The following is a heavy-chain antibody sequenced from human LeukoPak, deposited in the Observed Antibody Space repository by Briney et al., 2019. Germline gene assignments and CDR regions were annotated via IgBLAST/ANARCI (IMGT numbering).Heavy chain of an antibody. J-gene: IGHJ4*02. CDR2: IYYSGST. Sequence: SETLSLTCTVSGGSISSYYWSWIRQPPGKGLEWIAYIYYSGSTNYNPSLKSRVTISVDTSKNQFSLKLSSVTAADTAVYYCARLDGSGRYYRFDYWGQGTLVTVSS. CDR1: GGSISSYY. CDR3: ARLDGSGRYYRFDY. V-gene: IGHV4-59*08. D-gene: IGHD3-10*01.